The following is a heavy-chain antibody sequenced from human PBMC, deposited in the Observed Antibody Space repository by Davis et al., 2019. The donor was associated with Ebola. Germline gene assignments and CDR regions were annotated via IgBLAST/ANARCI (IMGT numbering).Heavy chain of an antibody. J-gene: IGHJ4*02. CDR1: GYTFTSYY. V-gene: IGHV1-18*04. D-gene: IGHD5-18*01. CDR2: ISAYNGNT. Sequence: ASVKVSCKASGYTFTSYYMHWVRQAPGQGLEWMGWISAYNGNTNYAQKFQGRVTITADKSTSTAYMELSSLRSEDTAVYYCATTGRGYSYGPAYWGQGTLVTVSS. CDR3: ATTGRGYSYGPAY.